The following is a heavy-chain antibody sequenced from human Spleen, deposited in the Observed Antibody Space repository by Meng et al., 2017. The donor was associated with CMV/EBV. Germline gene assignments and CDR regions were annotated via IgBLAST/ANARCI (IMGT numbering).Heavy chain of an antibody. J-gene: IGHJ4*02. CDR2: INQDGSEK. CDR3: ARDDSTGYYYFDS. CDR1: GFTFSNYW. V-gene: IGHV3-7*01. D-gene: IGHD3-22*01. Sequence: CTDSGFTFSNYWMSWVRQAPGKGLEWVANINQDGSEKYFVDSVKGRFTISRDNAKNSLYLQMSSLRAEDTAVYYCARDDSTGYYYFDSWGQGTLVTVSS.